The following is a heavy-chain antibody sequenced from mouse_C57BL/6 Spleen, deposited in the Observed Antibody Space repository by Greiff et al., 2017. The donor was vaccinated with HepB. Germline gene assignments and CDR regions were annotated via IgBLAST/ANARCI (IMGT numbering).Heavy chain of an antibody. Sequence: QVQLQQSGAELVRPGTSVKVSCKASGYAFTNYLIEWVKQRPGQGLEWIGVINPGSGGTNYNEKFKGKATLTADKSSSTAYMQLSSLTSEDSAVYICARDVYFPFDYWGQGTTLTVSS. CDR3: ARDVYFPFDY. CDR1: GYAFTNYL. V-gene: IGHV1-54*01. CDR2: INPGSGGT. D-gene: IGHD2-3*01. J-gene: IGHJ2*01.